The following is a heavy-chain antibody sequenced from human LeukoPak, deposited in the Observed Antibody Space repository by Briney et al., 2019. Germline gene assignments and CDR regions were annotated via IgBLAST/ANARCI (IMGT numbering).Heavy chain of an antibody. CDR2: ISYIGST. CDR3: ASDSISINAFDA. J-gene: IGHJ3*01. D-gene: IGHD3-10*01. V-gene: IGHV4-59*11. Sequence: SETLSLTCTVSGGSFTTHYWSWIRQPPGRGLEWIGYISYIGSTNYNPSLKSRVTISIDTSKNEVSLMLTSVTAADTAVYYCASDSISINAFDAWGQGTMVTVSS. CDR1: GGSFTTHY.